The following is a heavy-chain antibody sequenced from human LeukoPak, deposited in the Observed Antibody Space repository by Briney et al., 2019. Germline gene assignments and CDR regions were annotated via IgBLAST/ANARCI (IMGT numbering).Heavy chain of an antibody. D-gene: IGHD3-22*01. CDR2: IHPGDSDT. Sequence: GESLKISCKDSGYSLTSHWIGWVRQMPGKGLEWMGIIHPGDSDTRYSPSFQGQVTISADKSINTAYLQWSRLKASDTATYYCATCYYDGSGYYYGAFDSWGQGIRVTVSS. V-gene: IGHV5-51*01. CDR1: GYSLTSHW. J-gene: IGHJ4*02. CDR3: ATCYYDGSGYYYGAFDS.